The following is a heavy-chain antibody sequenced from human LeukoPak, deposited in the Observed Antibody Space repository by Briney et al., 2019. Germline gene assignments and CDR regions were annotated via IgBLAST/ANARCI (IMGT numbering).Heavy chain of an antibody. D-gene: IGHD3-22*01. CDR2: ISSRSGTI. CDR1: GFTFNTYS. V-gene: IGHV3-48*01. CDR3: ARAGSIVYYDSSGLCDY. J-gene: IGHJ4*02. Sequence: GGSLRLSCAASGFTFNTYSLNWVRQAPGKGLEWVSYISSRSGTIYYADSVKGRFTISRDNAQNSLYLQMNSLRAEDTAVYYCARAGSIVYYDSSGLCDYWGQGTLVTVSS.